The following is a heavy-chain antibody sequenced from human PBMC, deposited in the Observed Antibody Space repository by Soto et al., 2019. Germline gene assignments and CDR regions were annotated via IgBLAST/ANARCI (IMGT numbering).Heavy chain of an antibody. CDR2: INSDGSSI. D-gene: IGHD5-18*01. V-gene: IGHV3-74*01. Sequence: EVQLVESGGGLVQPGGSVRLSCAASKFTITSYWMHWVRQAPGKGLVWVSRINSDGSSISYADAVKGRFTISRDNAKNRLYLQMNSLRVEATAVYYCAREVSHGYVLRGMDVWGQGTTVIVFS. CDR3: AREVSHGYVLRGMDV. J-gene: IGHJ6*02. CDR1: KFTITSYW.